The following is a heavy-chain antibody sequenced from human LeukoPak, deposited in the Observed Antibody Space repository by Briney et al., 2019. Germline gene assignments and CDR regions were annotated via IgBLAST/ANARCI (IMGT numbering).Heavy chain of an antibody. CDR3: AKSLGVGAYTRYKGFDQ. Sequence: PGGSLRLSCAASGFTFSSYAMNWARQAPGKGLEWVSSISGSDGSTYYADFVKGRFTISRDNSKNTLHLQMNSLRAEDTAVYYCAKSLGVGAYTRYKGFDQWGQGTLVTVSS. CDR2: ISGSDGST. V-gene: IGHV3-23*01. J-gene: IGHJ4*02. CDR1: GFTFSSYA. D-gene: IGHD3-16*02.